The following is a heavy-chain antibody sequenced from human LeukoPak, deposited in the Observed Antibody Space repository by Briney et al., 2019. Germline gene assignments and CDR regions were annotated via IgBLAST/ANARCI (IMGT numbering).Heavy chain of an antibody. CDR3: ARGMVRGVIINRSLRFDY. V-gene: IGHV4-34*01. D-gene: IGHD3-10*01. CDR1: GGSFSGYY. Sequence: SETLTLTCAVYGGSFSGYYRSWIPQPPGRGLEWIGEINHSGSTNYNPSLKSRVTISVDTSKNQFSLKLSSVTAADTAVYYCARGMVRGVIINRSLRFDYWGQGTLVTVSS. J-gene: IGHJ4*02. CDR2: INHSGST.